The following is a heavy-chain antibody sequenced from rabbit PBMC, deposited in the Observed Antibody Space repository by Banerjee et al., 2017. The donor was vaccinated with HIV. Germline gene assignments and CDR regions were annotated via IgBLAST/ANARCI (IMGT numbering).Heavy chain of an antibody. J-gene: IGHJ4*01. V-gene: IGHV1S40*01. D-gene: IGHD4-2*01. CDR1: GFSFSSNYY. CDR3: ARDHGYAGAAYSTNL. CDR2: IDASSGST. Sequence: QSLEESGGDLVKPGASLTLTCTASGFSFSSNYYMCWVRQAPGKGLEWIACIDASSGSTWYASWVNGRFTISKTSSTTVTLQMTSLTAADTATYFCARDHGYAGAAYSTNLWGQGTLVTVS.